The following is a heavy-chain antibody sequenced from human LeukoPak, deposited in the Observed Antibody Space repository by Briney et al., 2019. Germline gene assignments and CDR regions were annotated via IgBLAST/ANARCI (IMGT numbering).Heavy chain of an antibody. D-gene: IGHD6-6*01. Sequence: PGGSLRLSCAASGFTFSSYAMHWVRQAPGKGLEWVAVISYDGSNKYYADSVKGRFTISRDNSKNTLYLQMNSLRAEDTAVYYCAKDKQLAALDYWGQGTLVTVSS. CDR2: ISYDGSNK. V-gene: IGHV3-30*04. J-gene: IGHJ4*02. CDR3: AKDKQLAALDY. CDR1: GFTFSSYA.